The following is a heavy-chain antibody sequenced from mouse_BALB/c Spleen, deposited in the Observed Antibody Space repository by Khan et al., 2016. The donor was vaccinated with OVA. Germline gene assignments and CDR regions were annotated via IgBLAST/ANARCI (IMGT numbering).Heavy chain of an antibody. D-gene: IGHD1-1*01. CDR2: INPYNDGA. V-gene: IGHV1S136*01. CDR1: GYSFTNYI. CDR3: ARDCGRSFWFAY. Sequence: VQLQQSGPELVKPGASVKISCQASGYSFTNYIIHWVKQNPGQGLEWIGYINPYNDGAKYNEKFKGKVTLTSDKSSSTAYMELSGLTSEDSAVYYCARDCGRSFWFAYWGQGTLVTVSA. J-gene: IGHJ3*01.